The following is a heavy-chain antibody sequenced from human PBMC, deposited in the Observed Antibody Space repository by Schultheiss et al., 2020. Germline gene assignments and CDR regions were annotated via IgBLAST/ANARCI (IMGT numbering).Heavy chain of an antibody. CDR1: GFTVSSNY. J-gene: IGHJ3*02. CDR2: IYSGGST. Sequence: WGSLRLSCAASGFTVSSNYMSWVRQAPGKGLEWVSVIYSGGSTYYADSVKGRFTISRDNSKNTLYLQMSSLRAEDTAVYYCARDWIVGATLAAFDIWGQGTMVTVSS. CDR3: ARDWIVGATLAAFDI. D-gene: IGHD1-26*01. V-gene: IGHV3-66*01.